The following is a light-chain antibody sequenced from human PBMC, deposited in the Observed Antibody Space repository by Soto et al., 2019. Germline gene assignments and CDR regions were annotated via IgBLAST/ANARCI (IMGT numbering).Light chain of an antibody. V-gene: IGLV2-14*01. J-gene: IGLJ2*01. Sequence: QSVLTQPASVSGSPGQSITLSCTGTSSDVGGYNFVSWYQQHPGTAPKLMIYAVTNRPSGVSNRFSGSKSGNTASLTISGLQPEDEADYYCSSYTSSSTVVFGGGTKLTVL. CDR1: SSDVGGYNF. CDR3: SSYTSSSTVV. CDR2: AVT.